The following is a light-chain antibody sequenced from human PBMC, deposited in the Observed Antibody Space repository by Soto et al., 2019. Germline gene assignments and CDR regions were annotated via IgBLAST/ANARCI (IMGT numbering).Light chain of an antibody. CDR1: SSDVGGYNY. CDR2: DVS. V-gene: IGLV2-11*01. Sequence: QSALTQPRSVSGSPGQSVTISCTGTSSDVGGYNYVSWYQQLPGKAPKLMIYDVSKRPSGVPDRFSGSKSDNTASLAISGLQAEDEADYYCCSYAGSYSVVFGGGTQLTVL. CDR3: CSYAGSYSVV. J-gene: IGLJ2*01.